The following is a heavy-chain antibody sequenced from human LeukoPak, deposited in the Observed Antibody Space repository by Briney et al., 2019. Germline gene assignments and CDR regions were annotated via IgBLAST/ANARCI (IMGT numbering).Heavy chain of an antibody. V-gene: IGHV3-15*01. Sequence: GGSLRLSCAASGFTFSSYEMNWVRQAPGKGLECVGRIKSKTHGGTTDYAAPVKGRFTISRDDSKNMLYLQMNSLKTEDTAVYYCTTSTSPGIDFWGQGTLVTVSS. J-gene: IGHJ4*02. CDR1: GFTFSSYE. D-gene: IGHD2/OR15-2a*01. CDR2: IKSKTHGGTT. CDR3: TTSTSPGIDF.